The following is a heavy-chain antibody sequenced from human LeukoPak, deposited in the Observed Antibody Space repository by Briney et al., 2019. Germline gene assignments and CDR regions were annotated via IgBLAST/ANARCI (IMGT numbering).Heavy chain of an antibody. Sequence: GGSLRLSCAASGFTFSSYAMRWVRQAPGKGLEWVSAISGSGGSTYYADSVKGRFTISRDNSKNTLYLQMQSLRAEDTAVYYCAKDRRNSPLLFDYWGRGTLVTVSS. CDR1: GFTFSSYA. V-gene: IGHV3-23*01. CDR2: ISGSGGST. D-gene: IGHD1-14*01. CDR3: AKDRRNSPLLFDY. J-gene: IGHJ4*02.